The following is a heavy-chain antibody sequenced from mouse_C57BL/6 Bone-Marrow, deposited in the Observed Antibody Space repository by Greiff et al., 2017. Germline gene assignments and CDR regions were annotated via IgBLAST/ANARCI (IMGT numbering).Heavy chain of an antibody. CDR3: ARHPKTAPYSSYAMDY. D-gene: IGHD2-12*01. V-gene: IGHV1-62-2*01. CDR2: FYPGSGSI. CDR1: GYTFTEYT. Sequence: QVQLKESGAELVKPGASVKLSCKASGYTFTEYTTHWVKQRSGQGLEWIGWFYPGSGSIKYNEKFKDKATLTADKSSSTVYMELSRLTSEDSAVYFCARHPKTAPYSSYAMDYWGQGTSVTVSS. J-gene: IGHJ4*01.